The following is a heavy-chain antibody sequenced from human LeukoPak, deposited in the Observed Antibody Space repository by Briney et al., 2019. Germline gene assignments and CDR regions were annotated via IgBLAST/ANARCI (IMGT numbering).Heavy chain of an antibody. CDR2: IIPIFGTA. CDR1: GGTFSSYA. J-gene: IGHJ4*02. V-gene: IGHV1-69*05. CDR3: AREGIAAAGRRTLDY. D-gene: IGHD6-13*01. Sequence: SVKVSCRASGGTFSSYAISWVRQAPGQGLEWMGRIIPIFGTANYAQKFQGSVTITTDESTSTAYMELSSLRSEDTAVYYCAREGIAAAGRRTLDYRGQGTLVTVSS.